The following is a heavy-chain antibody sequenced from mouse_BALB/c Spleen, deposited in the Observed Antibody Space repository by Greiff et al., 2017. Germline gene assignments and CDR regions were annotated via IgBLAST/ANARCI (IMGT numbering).Heavy chain of an antibody. J-gene: IGHJ2*01. CDR1: GFSLTGYG. V-gene: IGHV2-6-7*01. D-gene: IGHD1-2*01. CDR2: IWGDGST. Sequence: VQLQESGPGLVAPSQSLSITCTVSGFSLTGYGVNWVRQPQGKGLEWLGMIWGDGSTDYNSALKSRLSISKDNSKSQVFLKMNSLHTDDTARYYFARDDGLLRLLDYWGQGTTLTVSS. CDR3: ARDDGLLRLLDY.